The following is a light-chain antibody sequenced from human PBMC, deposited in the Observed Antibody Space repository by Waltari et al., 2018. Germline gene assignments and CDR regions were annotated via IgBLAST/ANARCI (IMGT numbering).Light chain of an antibody. V-gene: IGKV1-NL1*01. CDR1: QGITNS. Sequence: DIQMTQSPSSLSASVGDRVTITCRASQGITNSLAWYHQKPGTAPKLLLSAASRLEGGVPSRFGVMGAGADYSLTISSLRPKDFATYDGQQYYSTLWTFDQGTKVEIK. J-gene: IGKJ1*01. CDR3: QQYYSTLWT. CDR2: AAS.